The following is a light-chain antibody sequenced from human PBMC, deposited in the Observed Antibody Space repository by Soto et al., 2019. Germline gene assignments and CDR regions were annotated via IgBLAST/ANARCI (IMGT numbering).Light chain of an antibody. Sequence: QSALTQPASVSGSPGQSITISCTGTSSDVGGSNYVSWYQQHPGKVPKLMIYGVSNRPSGVSNRFSGSKSGNTASLTISGLQAEDEAAYSCSSYSSSSIRVFGVGTKLTVL. CDR2: GVS. CDR1: SSDVGGSNY. CDR3: SSYSSSSIRV. J-gene: IGLJ3*02. V-gene: IGLV2-14*01.